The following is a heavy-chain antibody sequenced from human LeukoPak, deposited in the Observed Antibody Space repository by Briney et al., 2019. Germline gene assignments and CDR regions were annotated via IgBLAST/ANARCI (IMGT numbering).Heavy chain of an antibody. CDR1: GFTFSSYA. J-gene: IGHJ4*02. V-gene: IGHV3-30*01. CDR2: ISYDGSNK. Sequence: GGSLRLSCAASGFTFSSYAMHWVRQAPGKGLEWVAVISYDGSNKYYADSVKGRFTISRDNSKNTLYLQMNSLRAGDTAVYYCARAQPLDYYDSSGYYSEYYFDYWGQGTLVTVSS. CDR3: ARAQPLDYYDSSGYYSEYYFDY. D-gene: IGHD3-22*01.